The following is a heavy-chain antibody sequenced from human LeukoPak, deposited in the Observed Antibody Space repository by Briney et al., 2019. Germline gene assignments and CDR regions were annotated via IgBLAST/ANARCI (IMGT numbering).Heavy chain of an antibody. V-gene: IGHV4-39*01. CDR2: IYYSGST. J-gene: IGHJ4*02. CDR3: ARTYYDILTGYQQPDDY. D-gene: IGHD3-9*01. Sequence: PSETLSLTCTVSGGSISSSSYYWGWIRQPPGKGLEWIGSIYYSGSTYYNPSLKSRVTISVDTSKNQFSLKLSSVTAADMAVYYCARTYYDILTGYQQPDDYWGQGTLVTVSS. CDR1: GGSISSSSYY.